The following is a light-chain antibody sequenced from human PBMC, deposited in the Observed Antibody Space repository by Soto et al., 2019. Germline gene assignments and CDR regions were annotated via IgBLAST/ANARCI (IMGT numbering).Light chain of an antibody. Sequence: EMVLSQSPGTLSFSPGERATLSCSASQTVIRNYLAWHQQKPGQTPRLLVYGASSRATGIPDRFSGSGSGTDFTLTISRLEPEDFAVYYCQQHGGSPITFGQGTRLEIK. V-gene: IGKV3-20*01. CDR2: GAS. J-gene: IGKJ5*01. CDR3: QQHGGSPIT. CDR1: QTVIRNY.